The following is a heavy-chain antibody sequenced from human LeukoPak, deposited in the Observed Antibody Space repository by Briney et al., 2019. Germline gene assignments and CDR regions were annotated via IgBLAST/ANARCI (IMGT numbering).Heavy chain of an antibody. J-gene: IGHJ3*02. CDR1: GGSISSYY. CDR2: IYYSGST. D-gene: IGHD3-22*01. CDR3: ARETYYYDSSGYYRIDAFDI. V-gene: IGHV4-59*01. Sequence: SETLSLTCTVSGGSISSYYWSWIRQPPGKGLEWIGYIYYSGSTNYNPSLKSRVTISVDTSKNQFSLKLSSVTAADTAVYYCARETYYYDSSGYYRIDAFDIWGQGAMVTVSS.